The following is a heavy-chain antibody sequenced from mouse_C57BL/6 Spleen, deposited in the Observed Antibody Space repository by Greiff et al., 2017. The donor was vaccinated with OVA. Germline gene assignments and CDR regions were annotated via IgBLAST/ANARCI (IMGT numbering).Heavy chain of an antibody. V-gene: IGHV1-55*01. CDR3: ARSNEGDYYGSSYDAMDY. J-gene: IGHJ4*01. Sequence: QVQLQQPGAELVKPGASVKMSCKASGYTFTSYWITWVTQRPGQGLEWIGDIYPGSGSTNYNEKFKSKATLTVDTSSSTAYMQLSSLTSEDSAVYYCARSNEGDYYGSSYDAMDYWGQGTSVTVSS. CDR2: IYPGSGST. D-gene: IGHD1-1*01. CDR1: GYTFTSYW.